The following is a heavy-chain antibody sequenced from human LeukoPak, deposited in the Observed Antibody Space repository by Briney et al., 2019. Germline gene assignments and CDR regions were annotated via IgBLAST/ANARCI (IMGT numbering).Heavy chain of an antibody. J-gene: IGHJ6*03. V-gene: IGHV4-4*07. CDR3: ARDQREWELLRGYYYYMDV. D-gene: IGHD1-26*01. CDR2: IYTSGST. CDR1: GGSINNYY. Sequence: SETLSLTCTVSGGSINNYYWSWIRQPAGKGLEWIGHIYTSGSTNYNPSLKSRVTISLDTSKNQFSLKLSSVTAADTAVYYCARDQREWELLRGYYYYMDVWGKGTTVTISS.